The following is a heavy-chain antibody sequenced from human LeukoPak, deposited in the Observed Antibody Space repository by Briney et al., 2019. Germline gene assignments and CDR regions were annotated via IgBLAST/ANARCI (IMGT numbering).Heavy chain of an antibody. D-gene: IGHD3-16*01. V-gene: IGHV3-23*01. CDR3: ASNGGSTPPSYCYYYYYMDV. Sequence: TGGSLRLSCAASGFTFSSYAMSWVRQAPGKGLEWVSAISGSGGSTYYADSVKGRFTISGDNSKNTLYLQMNSLRAEDTAVYYCASNGGSTPPSYCYYYYYMDVWGKGTTVTVSS. CDR2: ISGSGGST. CDR1: GFTFSSYA. J-gene: IGHJ6*03.